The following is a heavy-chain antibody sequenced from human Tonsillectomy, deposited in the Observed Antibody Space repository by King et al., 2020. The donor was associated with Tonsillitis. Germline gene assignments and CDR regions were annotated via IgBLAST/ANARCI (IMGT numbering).Heavy chain of an antibody. CDR1: GGSLTNYY. V-gene: IGHV4-59*01. CDR3: ARSDYSSGWSGWEDV. Sequence: QLQESGPRLVKPSETLSLTCSVSGGSLTNYYWSWIRQPPGKGLEWIGHIFFMGNSDYNPSLNSRVTLAVDTSKNQFSLELTSVTAADTAIYYCARSDYSSGWSGWEDVWGQGILITVSS. CDR2: IFFMGNS. D-gene: IGHD6-19*01. J-gene: IGHJ4*02.